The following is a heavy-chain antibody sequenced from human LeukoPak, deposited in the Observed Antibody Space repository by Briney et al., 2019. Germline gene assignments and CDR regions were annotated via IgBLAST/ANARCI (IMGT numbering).Heavy chain of an antibody. CDR3: ARARSARYFGSTNYYYMDV. CDR1: GGTFSSYA. D-gene: IGHD3-9*01. CDR2: IIPILGIA. V-gene: IGHV1-69*04. Sequence: SVKVSCKASGGTFSSYAISWVRQAPGQGLEWMGRIIPILGIANYAQKFQGRVTITRNTSISTAYMELSSLRSEDTAVYYCARARSARYFGSTNYYYMDVWGKGTTVTVSS. J-gene: IGHJ6*03.